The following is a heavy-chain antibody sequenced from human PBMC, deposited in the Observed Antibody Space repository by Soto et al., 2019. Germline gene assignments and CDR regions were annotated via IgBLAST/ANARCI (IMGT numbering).Heavy chain of an antibody. CDR2: IWHDGNDR. CDR3: AGGNWNYAPPDY. Sequence: QVRLVESGGGVVQPGRSLRLSCAASGFPFSAFAMHWVRQAPGKGLEWVALIWHDGNDRSYTDSVKGRFTISRDNSKNTVYLQMSDLRADDTAVYYCAGGNWNYAPPDYWGQGTLVTVSS. D-gene: IGHD1-7*01. V-gene: IGHV3-33*01. J-gene: IGHJ4*02. CDR1: GFPFSAFA.